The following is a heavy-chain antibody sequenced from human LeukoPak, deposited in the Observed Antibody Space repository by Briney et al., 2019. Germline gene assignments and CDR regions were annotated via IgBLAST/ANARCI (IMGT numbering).Heavy chain of an antibody. J-gene: IGHJ4*02. V-gene: IGHV3-7*01. D-gene: IGHD4-17*01. CDR2: IKQDGSEK. Sequence: GGSLRLSCAASGFTFSSFWMSWVRQAPGKGMEWVANIKQDGSEKYFVDSVKGRFTISRDNAKNSLYLQMNSLRADDTAVYYCARMAHYGDYLLDYWGQGTLVTVSS. CDR3: ARMAHYGDYLLDY. CDR1: GFTFSSFW.